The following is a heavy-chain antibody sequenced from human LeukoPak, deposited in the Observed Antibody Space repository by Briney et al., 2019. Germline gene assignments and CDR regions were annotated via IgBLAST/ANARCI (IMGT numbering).Heavy chain of an antibody. D-gene: IGHD6-6*01. Sequence: GASVKVSCKASGYTFTSYGISWVRQAPGQGREWMGWISAYNGNTNYAQKLQGRVTMTTDTSTSTAYMELRSLRSDDTAVYYCARDRPDSSSSRSYYYYGMDVWGQGTTVTVSS. CDR2: ISAYNGNT. CDR1: GYTFTSYG. CDR3: ARDRPDSSSSRSYYYYGMDV. V-gene: IGHV1-18*01. J-gene: IGHJ6*02.